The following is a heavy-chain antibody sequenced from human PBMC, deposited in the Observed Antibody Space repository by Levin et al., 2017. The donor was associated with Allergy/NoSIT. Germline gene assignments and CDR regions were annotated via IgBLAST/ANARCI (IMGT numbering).Heavy chain of an antibody. CDR1: GGTFSSYA. CDR3: ARVVNFWSGYLWYFDL. Sequence: ASVKVSCKASGGTFSSYAISWVRQAPGQGLEWMGGIIPIFGTANYAQKFQGRVTITADKSTSTAYMELSSLRSEDTAVYYCARVVNFWSGYLWYFDLWGRGTLVTVSS. V-gene: IGHV1-69*06. J-gene: IGHJ2*01. D-gene: IGHD3-3*01. CDR2: IIPIFGTA.